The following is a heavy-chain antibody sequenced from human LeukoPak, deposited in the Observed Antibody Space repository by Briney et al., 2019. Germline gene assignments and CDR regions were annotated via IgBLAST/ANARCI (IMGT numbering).Heavy chain of an antibody. CDR2: ISSSSSYI. D-gene: IGHD1-26*01. Sequence: GGSLRLSCAASGFTFSSYSMNWVRQAPGKGLGWVSSISSSSSYIYYADSVKGRFTISRDNAKNSLYLQMNSLRAEDTAVYYCARDKWELPAVDYWGQGTLVTVSS. CDR3: ARDKWELPAVDY. CDR1: GFTFSSYS. V-gene: IGHV3-21*01. J-gene: IGHJ4*02.